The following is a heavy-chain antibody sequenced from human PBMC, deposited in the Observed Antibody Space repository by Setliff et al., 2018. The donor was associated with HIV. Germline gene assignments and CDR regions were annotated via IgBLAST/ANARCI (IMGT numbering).Heavy chain of an antibody. CDR2: INHSGST. V-gene: IGHV4-34*01. CDR1: GGSFSGYY. D-gene: IGHD3-22*01. J-gene: IGHJ4*02. Sequence: KPSETLSLTCAVYGGSFSGYYWSWIRQPPGKGLEWIGEINHSGSTNYNPSLKSRVTISVDTSKNQFSLKLSSVTAADTAVYYCARAPPPYYYDSSGYYDYWGQGTLVTVSS. CDR3: ARAPPPYYYDSSGYYDY.